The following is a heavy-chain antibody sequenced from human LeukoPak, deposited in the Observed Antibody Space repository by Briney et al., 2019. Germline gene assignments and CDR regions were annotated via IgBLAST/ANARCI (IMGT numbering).Heavy chain of an antibody. D-gene: IGHD2-8*01. CDR2: ISGDGGST. CDR3: EKSQWYYFHY. V-gene: IGHV3-43*02. Sequence: GGSLRLSCAASGFTFDYYAMHWVRQAPGKGLEWVSLISGDGGSTYYADSVKGRFTISIDHSKSPLYRQMNSLRTDDTAFYYYEKSQWYYFHYWGQGTLVTVSA. CDR1: GFTFDYYA. J-gene: IGHJ4*02.